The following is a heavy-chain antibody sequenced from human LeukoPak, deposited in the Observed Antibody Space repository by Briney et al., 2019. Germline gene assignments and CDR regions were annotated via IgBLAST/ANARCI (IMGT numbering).Heavy chain of an antibody. Sequence: NPSETLSLTCAVYGGSFSGYYWSWIRQPPGKGLEWIGEINHSGSTNYNPSLKSRVTISVDTSKNQFSLKLSSVTAADTAVNNGPKGSHNYVRNSGAKGTRFTFPS. V-gene: IGHV4-34*01. CDR3: PKGSHNYVRNS. CDR1: GGSFSGYY. J-gene: IGHJ5*01. CDR2: INHSGST. D-gene: IGHD1-1*01.